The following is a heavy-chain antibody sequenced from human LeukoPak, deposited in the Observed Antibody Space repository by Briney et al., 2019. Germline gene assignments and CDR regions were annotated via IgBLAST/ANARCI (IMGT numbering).Heavy chain of an antibody. D-gene: IGHD4-17*01. Sequence: GGSLRLSCAASGFTVSSNYMSWVRQAPGKGLEWVSVIYSGGSTYYADSVKGQFTISRDNSKNTLYLQMNSLRAEDTAVYYCRYTVTTPWFDYWGQGTLVTVSS. J-gene: IGHJ4*02. CDR2: IYSGGST. CDR1: GFTVSSNY. V-gene: IGHV3-66*02. CDR3: RYTVTTPWFDY.